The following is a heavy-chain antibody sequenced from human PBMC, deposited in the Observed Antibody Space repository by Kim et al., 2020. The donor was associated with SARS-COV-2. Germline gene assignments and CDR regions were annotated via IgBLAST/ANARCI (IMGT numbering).Heavy chain of an antibody. CDR2: INHSGST. CDR1: GGSFSGYY. Sequence: SETLSLICAVYGGSFSGYYWSWIRQPPGKGLEWIGEINHSGSTNYNPSLKSRVTISVDTSKNQFSLKLSSVTAADTAVYYCARGNGDYVHYNYREFDYWGQGTLVTVSS. CDR3: ARGNGDYVHYNYREFDY. J-gene: IGHJ4*02. D-gene: IGHD4-17*01. V-gene: IGHV4-34*01.